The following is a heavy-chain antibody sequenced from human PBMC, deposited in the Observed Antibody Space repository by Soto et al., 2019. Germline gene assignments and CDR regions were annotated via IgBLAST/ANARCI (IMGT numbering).Heavy chain of an antibody. Sequence: QVQLVESGGGVVQPGRSLRLSCAAPGFTFSSYAMHWVRQAPGKGLEWVAVISYDGSNKYYADSVKGRFTISRDNSKNTLYLQMNSLRAEDTAVYYCARGAEMPFDYWGQGTLVTVSS. J-gene: IGHJ4*02. CDR2: ISYDGSNK. CDR1: GFTFSSYA. CDR3: ARGAEMPFDY. V-gene: IGHV3-30-3*01. D-gene: IGHD2-2*01.